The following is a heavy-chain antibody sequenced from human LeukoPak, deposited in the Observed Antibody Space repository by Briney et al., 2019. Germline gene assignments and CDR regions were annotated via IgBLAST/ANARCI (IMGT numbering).Heavy chain of an antibody. Sequence: PGGSLRLSCAASGLTFTNYAMSWVRQAPGQGLEWVSTISGSGTGTYYADSVKGRFTVSRDGAKNTLFLQMNSLRAEDTAVYHCAKMGGLGSGSPIDYWGQGTLVTVSS. CDR3: AKMGGLGSGSPIDY. CDR2: ISGSGTGT. J-gene: IGHJ4*02. D-gene: IGHD3-10*01. V-gene: IGHV3-23*01. CDR1: GLTFTNYA.